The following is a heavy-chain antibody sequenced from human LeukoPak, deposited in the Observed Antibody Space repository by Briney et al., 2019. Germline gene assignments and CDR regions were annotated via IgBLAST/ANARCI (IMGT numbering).Heavy chain of an antibody. CDR3: ANLLYYDILTGTDAFDI. CDR1: GFTFSSYE. J-gene: IGHJ3*02. D-gene: IGHD3-9*01. CDR2: ISYDGSNK. Sequence: GGSLRLSCAASGFTFSSYEMNWVRQAPGKGLEWVAVISYDGSNKYYADSVKGRFTISRDNSKNTLYLQMNSLRAEDTAVYYCANLLYYDILTGTDAFDIWGQGTMVTVSS. V-gene: IGHV3-30*04.